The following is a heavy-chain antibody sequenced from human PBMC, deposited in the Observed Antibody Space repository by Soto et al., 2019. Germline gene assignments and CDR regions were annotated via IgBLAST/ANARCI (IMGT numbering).Heavy chain of an antibody. J-gene: IGHJ4*02. Sequence: QVHLQQSGPGLVKPSQTLSLTCAISGDSVSSNTAAWNWIRSSPSRGLEWLGRTYYRSNWRHDYAVSVKSRITVNPDTSKNHFSLQLNSVTPDDTAVYYCARRVAGSGFDLWGQGTLVTVSS. V-gene: IGHV6-1*01. CDR2: TYYRSNWRH. D-gene: IGHD6-19*01. CDR1: GDSVSSNTAA. CDR3: ARRVAGSGFDL.